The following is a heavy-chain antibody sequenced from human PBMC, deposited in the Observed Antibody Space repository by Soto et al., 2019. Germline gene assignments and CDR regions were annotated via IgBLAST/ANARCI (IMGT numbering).Heavy chain of an antibody. Sequence: PSETLSLTCTVSVGSVSSGSYYWSWIRQPPGKGLEWTGYIYYSGSTNYNPSLKSRVTISVDTSKNQFSLQLSSVTAADTAVYSCARVTTTVIYYYYCGMDVWGQGTTVTVSS. D-gene: IGHD4-17*01. V-gene: IGHV4-61*01. CDR3: ARVTTTVIYYYYCGMDV. CDR2: IYYSGST. CDR1: VGSVSSGSYY. J-gene: IGHJ6*02.